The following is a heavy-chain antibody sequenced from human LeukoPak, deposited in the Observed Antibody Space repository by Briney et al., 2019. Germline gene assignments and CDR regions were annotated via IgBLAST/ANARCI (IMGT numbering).Heavy chain of an antibody. CDR3: AKTARYFDWSSYFGIDAFDI. CDR2: ISGSGGST. J-gene: IGHJ3*02. D-gene: IGHD3-9*01. CDR1: GFTFSSYA. Sequence: GGSLRLSCAASGFTFSSYAMSWVRQAPRKGLEWVSAISGSGGSTYYADSVKGRFTISRDNSKNTLYLQMNSLRAEDTAVYYCAKTARYFDWSSYFGIDAFDIWGQGTMVTVSS. V-gene: IGHV3-23*01.